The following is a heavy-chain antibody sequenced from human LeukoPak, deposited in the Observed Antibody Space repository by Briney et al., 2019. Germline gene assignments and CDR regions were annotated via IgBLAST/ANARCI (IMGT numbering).Heavy chain of an antibody. V-gene: IGHV1-2*02. CDR3: ARHSSSWYNY. Sequence: ASVKVSCKASGYTFTGYYMHWVRQAPGQGLEWMGWINPNSGGTNYAQKFQGRDTMTRDTSISTAYMELSRLRSDDTAVYYCARHSSSWYNYWGQGTLVTVSS. J-gene: IGHJ4*02. CDR1: GYTFTGYY. D-gene: IGHD6-13*01. CDR2: INPNSGGT.